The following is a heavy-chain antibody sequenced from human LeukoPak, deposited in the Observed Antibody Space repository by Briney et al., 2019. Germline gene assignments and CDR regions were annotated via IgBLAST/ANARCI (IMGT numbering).Heavy chain of an antibody. Sequence: SQTLSLTCTVSGGSISSGSYYWSWIRQPAGKGLEWIGRIYTSGSTNYNPSLKSRVTISVDTSKNQFSLKLSSVTAADTAVYYCAASVTTPVGYWGQGTLVTVSS. CDR1: GGSISSGSYY. CDR2: IYTSGST. J-gene: IGHJ4*02. V-gene: IGHV4-61*02. D-gene: IGHD4-17*01. CDR3: AASVTTPVGY.